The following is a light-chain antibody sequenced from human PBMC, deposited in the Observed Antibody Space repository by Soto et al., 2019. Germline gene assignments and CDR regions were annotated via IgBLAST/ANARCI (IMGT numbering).Light chain of an antibody. CDR2: GAS. Sequence: EIVMTQSPATLSVSPGERATLSCRASQSVSSNLVWYQQKPGQAPRLLIYGASARATGIPARFSGSGSGTEFTLTISSLQSEDFALYYCQQYDDWLRTFGQGTKVEIK. J-gene: IGKJ1*01. CDR3: QQYDDWLRT. CDR1: QSVSSN. V-gene: IGKV3-15*01.